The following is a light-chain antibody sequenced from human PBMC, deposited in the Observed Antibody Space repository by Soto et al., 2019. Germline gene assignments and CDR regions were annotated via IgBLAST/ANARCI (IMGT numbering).Light chain of an antibody. CDR2: LEGSGSY. Sequence: QTVVTQSSSASASLGSSVKLTCTLSSGHSTYIIAWHQQQPGKAPRYLMNLEGSGSYNKGSGAPDRFSGSSSGADRYLAISNLQFEDEADYYCETWDRNPRLFGGGTKVTVL. V-gene: IGLV4-60*02. CDR1: SGHSTYI. J-gene: IGLJ2*01. CDR3: ETWDRNPRL.